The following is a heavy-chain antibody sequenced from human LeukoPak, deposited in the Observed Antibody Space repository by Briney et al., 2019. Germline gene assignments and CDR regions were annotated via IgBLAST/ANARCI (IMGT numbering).Heavy chain of an antibody. CDR3: VSPRGFSYGYFDY. CDR2: IYYSGST. CDR1: GGSITSYY. Sequence: SETLSLTCTVSGGSITSYYWSWMRQPPGKGLEWIGYIYYSGSTNYNPSLKSRVTISLGTSKNQFSLKLTSVTAADTAVYYCVSPRGFSYGYFDYWGQGTLVTVSS. J-gene: IGHJ4*02. D-gene: IGHD5-18*01. V-gene: IGHV4-59*08.